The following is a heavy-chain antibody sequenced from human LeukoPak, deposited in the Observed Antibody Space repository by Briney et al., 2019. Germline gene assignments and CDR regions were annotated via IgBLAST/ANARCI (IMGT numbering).Heavy chain of an antibody. CDR2: FDPEDGET. Sequence: ASVKVSCKVSGYTLTELSMHWVRQAPGQGLEWMGGFDPEDGETIYARKFQGRVTMTEDTSTDTAYMELSSLRSEDTAVYYCAAVILLYLGELSNWFDPWGQGTLVTVSS. D-gene: IGHD3-10*01. V-gene: IGHV1-24*01. CDR3: AAVILLYLGELSNWFDP. J-gene: IGHJ5*02. CDR1: GYTLTELS.